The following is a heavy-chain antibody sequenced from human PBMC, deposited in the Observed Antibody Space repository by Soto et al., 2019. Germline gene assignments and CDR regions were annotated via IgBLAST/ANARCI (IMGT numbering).Heavy chain of an antibody. CDR2: ISSSSSTI. CDR3: ARPAGRVDYFDY. Sequence: EVQLVESGGGLVQPGGSLRLSCAASGFVFSTYSMNWVRQAPGKGLEWVSYISSSSSTIYYADSVQGRFTISRDNAKNSLYLRVNSLRDEDTAFYYCARPAGRVDYFDYWGQGTLVTVSS. J-gene: IGHJ4*02. D-gene: IGHD2-15*01. V-gene: IGHV3-48*02. CDR1: GFVFSTYS.